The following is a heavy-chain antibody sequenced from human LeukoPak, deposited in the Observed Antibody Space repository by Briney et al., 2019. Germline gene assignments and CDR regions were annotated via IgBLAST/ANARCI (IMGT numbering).Heavy chain of an antibody. D-gene: IGHD4-11*01. J-gene: IGHJ4*02. CDR3: RGMTTGEFDY. Sequence: SVKVSCKASGGTFSRHAISWVRQAAGQGLEWMGGINPIFHTPTYAKKFQGRLTITKDETMRTASMDVSRLICDETAVHFARGMTTGEFDYWGQGTLVTVSS. V-gene: IGHV1-69*05. CDR1: GGTFSRHA. CDR2: INPIFHTP.